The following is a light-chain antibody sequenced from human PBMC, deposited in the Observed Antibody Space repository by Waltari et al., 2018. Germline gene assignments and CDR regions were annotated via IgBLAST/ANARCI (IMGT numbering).Light chain of an antibody. CDR2: GAS. V-gene: IGKV4-1*01. Sequence: DIVMTQSPDSLAVSLGERATLNCKSSQSVFYSHNSKNYLAWYQQKPGQPPKLLIYGASARESGVPDRFSGSGSGTDFTLTISNLQAADVAVYYCQQYYSTLVTFGGGTKVEIK. CDR1: QSVFYSHNSKNY. CDR3: QQYYSTLVT. J-gene: IGKJ4*01.